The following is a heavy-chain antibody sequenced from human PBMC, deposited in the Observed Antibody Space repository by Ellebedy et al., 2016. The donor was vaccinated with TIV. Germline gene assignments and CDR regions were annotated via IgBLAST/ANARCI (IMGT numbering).Heavy chain of an antibody. CDR3: ARQSGDYYNYMDV. Sequence: GGSLRLXXAASGFPFISYWMHWVRQAPGKGLKWVSRCNNDAAITTYADSVKGRFTISRDNAENTLYLQITSLTAEDSAVYYCARQSGDYYNYMDVWGKGTTVIVAS. CDR2: CNNDAAIT. J-gene: IGHJ6*03. V-gene: IGHV3-74*01. CDR1: GFPFISYW.